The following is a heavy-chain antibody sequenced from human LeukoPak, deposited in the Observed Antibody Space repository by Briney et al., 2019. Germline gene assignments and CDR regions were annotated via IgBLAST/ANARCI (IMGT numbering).Heavy chain of an antibody. CDR1: GFTFSNYA. J-gene: IGHJ5*02. CDR3: AMGIGAAA. CDR2: ISVTGGST. V-gene: IGHV3-23*01. D-gene: IGHD6-25*01. Sequence: PGGSLRLSCAASGFTFSNYAMSWVRQAPGEGLEWVSSISVTGGSTYYADSVKGRFTISRDNSKNTLYLQMNSLRAGDTAVYYCAMGIGAAAWGQGTLVTVSS.